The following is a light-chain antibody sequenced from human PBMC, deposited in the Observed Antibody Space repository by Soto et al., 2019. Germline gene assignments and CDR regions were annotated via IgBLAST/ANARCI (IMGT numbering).Light chain of an antibody. J-gene: IGKJ2*01. V-gene: IGKV3-20*01. CDR1: QSVDSSY. CDR3: QQHGNSRYT. CDR2: GTS. Sequence: ENVLTQSPGTLSLSPGERATLSCRASQSVDSSYLAWYQQKPGQAPRLLIYGTSSRATGIPDRFSGSGSGTDFSLTINRLEPEDFAVYYCQQHGNSRYTFGKGTKLEIQ.